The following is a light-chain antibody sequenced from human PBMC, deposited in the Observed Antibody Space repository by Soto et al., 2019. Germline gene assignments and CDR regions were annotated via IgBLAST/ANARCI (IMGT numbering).Light chain of an antibody. Sequence: QTVVTQEPSFSVSPGGTVTLTCGLSSGSVSTSHNPSWYQQTPGQAPRTLIYSTNTRSSGVPDRFSGSILGNKAALTITGAQADDECDYYCVLFMGSGISVFGGGTQLTVL. CDR1: SGSVSTSHN. V-gene: IGLV8-61*01. CDR3: VLFMGSGISV. CDR2: STN. J-gene: IGLJ3*02.